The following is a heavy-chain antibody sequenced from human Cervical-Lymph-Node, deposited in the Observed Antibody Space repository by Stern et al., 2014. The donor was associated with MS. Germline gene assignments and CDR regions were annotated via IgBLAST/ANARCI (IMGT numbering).Heavy chain of an antibody. CDR1: GYPFTISY. J-gene: IGHJ4*02. Sequence: VPLVESGAKVKKPGESLKISCKLSGYPFTISYIAWVRQLPGQGLEWMGVIYPYDSDTTSSPSFQGQVTLSTNKSITTACLQWNSLRASDSAMYYCARHVQGFDYWGQGTLVTVSS. V-gene: IGHV5-51*01. CDR2: IYPYDSDT. CDR3: ARHVQGFDY.